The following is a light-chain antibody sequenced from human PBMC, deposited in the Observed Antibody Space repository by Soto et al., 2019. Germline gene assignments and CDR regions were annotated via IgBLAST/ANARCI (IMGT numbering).Light chain of an antibody. CDR2: KES. CDR1: RRTSRR. V-gene: IGKV1-5*03. Sequence: DIQMPQSPSTLSASIRDRVITTCRASRRTSRRLAGNQQKPGRAPNLLIYKESTVESGAPSRFSGSGSGTEITLTITSLQPDDFATYYRQQYNIYLSFGQGTKVDI. J-gene: IGKJ1*01. CDR3: QQYNIYLS.